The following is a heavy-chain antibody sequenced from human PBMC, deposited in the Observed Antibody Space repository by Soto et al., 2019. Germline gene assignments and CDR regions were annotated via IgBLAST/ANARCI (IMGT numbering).Heavy chain of an antibody. Sequence: EVQLVESGGGLVQPGRSLRLSCAASGFTFDDYAMHWVRQAPGKGLEWVSGISWNSGSIGYADSVKGRFTISRDNAKNSLYLQMNSLRAEDTALYYCAKDSGGWFDPWGQGTLVTVSS. J-gene: IGHJ5*02. V-gene: IGHV3-9*01. CDR2: ISWNSGSI. CDR1: GFTFDDYA. CDR3: AKDSGGWFDP.